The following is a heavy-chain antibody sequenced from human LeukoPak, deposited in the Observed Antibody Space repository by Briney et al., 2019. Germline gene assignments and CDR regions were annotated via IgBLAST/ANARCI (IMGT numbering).Heavy chain of an antibody. CDR2: IIPIFGTA. D-gene: IGHD3-22*01. V-gene: IGHV1-69*06. CDR1: GGTFSSYA. CDR3: ARERPDYYDSSGYKRWFDP. Sequence: ASVNVSCKASGGTFSSYAISWVRQAPGQGLEWMGGIIPIFGTANYAQKFQGRVTITADKSTSTAYMELSSLRSEDTAVYYCARERPDYYDSSGYKRWFDPWGQGTLVTVSS. J-gene: IGHJ5*02.